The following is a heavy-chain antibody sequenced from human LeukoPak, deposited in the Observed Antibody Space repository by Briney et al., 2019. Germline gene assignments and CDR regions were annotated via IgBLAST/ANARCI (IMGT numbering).Heavy chain of an antibody. D-gene: IGHD2-15*01. V-gene: IGHV4-4*07. Sequence: SETLSLTCTVSGGSISSYYWSWIRQPAGKGLEWIGRIYTSGSTNYNPSLKGRVTTSVDTSKNQFSLKLSSVTAADTAVYYCARVVGRNYYYYYMDVWGKGTTVTVSS. CDR3: ARVVGRNYYYYYMDV. CDR1: GGSISSYY. CDR2: IYTSGST. J-gene: IGHJ6*03.